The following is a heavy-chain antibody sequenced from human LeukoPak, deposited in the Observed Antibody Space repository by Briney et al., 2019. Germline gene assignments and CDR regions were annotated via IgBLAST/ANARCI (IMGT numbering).Heavy chain of an antibody. CDR2: ITGNGGST. V-gene: IGHV3-23*01. J-gene: IGHJ4*02. CDR1: GFTFSTYA. Sequence: GGSLRLSCAASGFTFSTYAINWVRQVPGKGLEWVSSITGNGGSTYLADSVKGRFTISRDNSKNTLYLQMNSLRAEDTAVYYCAKATLGSCSGARCYPFDCWGQGTLVAVSS. CDR3: AKATLGSCSGARCYPFDC. D-gene: IGHD2-15*01.